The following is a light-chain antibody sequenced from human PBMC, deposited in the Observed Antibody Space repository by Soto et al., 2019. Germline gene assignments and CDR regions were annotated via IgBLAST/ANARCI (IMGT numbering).Light chain of an antibody. CDR3: QQADSFPIT. V-gene: IGKV1-12*01. J-gene: IGKJ5*01. Sequence: DIQITQSPSSLSASVGDRVTITFRASQGISSWLAWYQQKPEKAPKLVIYDASSLQSGVPSRFSGSGSGTDFTLTISSLQPEDFATYYCQQADSFPITFGQGTRLEIK. CDR1: QGISSW. CDR2: DAS.